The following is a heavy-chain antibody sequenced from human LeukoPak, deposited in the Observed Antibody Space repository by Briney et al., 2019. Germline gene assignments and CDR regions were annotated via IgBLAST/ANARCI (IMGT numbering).Heavy chain of an antibody. CDR1: GDSIRSNNYY. D-gene: IGHD3-3*01. J-gene: IGHJ5*02. Sequence: PSETLSLTCTVSGDSIRSNNYYWGWIRQPPGKGLEWIGEIYHSGSTNYNPSLKSRVTISVDKSKNQFSLKLSSVTAADTAVYYCARGFLPQGTSLDPWGQGTLVTVSS. V-gene: IGHV4-39*07. CDR2: IYHSGST. CDR3: ARGFLPQGTSLDP.